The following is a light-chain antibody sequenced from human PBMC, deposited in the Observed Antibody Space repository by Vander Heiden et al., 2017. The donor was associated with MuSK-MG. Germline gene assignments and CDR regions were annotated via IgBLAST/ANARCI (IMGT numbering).Light chain of an antibody. V-gene: IGKV4-1*01. Sequence: DIVMTQSPDSLVVSLGERATINCKSSQSVLYSSNNKNYLAWYQQKPGQPPKLLIYWASSRESGVPDRFSGSGSGTDFTLTISSLQAEDVAVYYCHQDDSTPYTFGQGTKLEIK. CDR2: WAS. J-gene: IGKJ2*01. CDR1: QSVLYSSNNKNY. CDR3: HQDDSTPYT.